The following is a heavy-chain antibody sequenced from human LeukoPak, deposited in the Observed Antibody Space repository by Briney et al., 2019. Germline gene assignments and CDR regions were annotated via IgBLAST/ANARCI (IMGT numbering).Heavy chain of an antibody. V-gene: IGHV3-43*02. CDR2: ISGHGVST. Sequence: GGSLRLSCVASGLPIAEFAMHWVRQAPGKGLEWVSLISGHGVSTFYADSVKGRFSISRDNSKNSLYLEMNSLRTEDAAMYYCAKESGKFDYWGQGTLVAVSS. CDR1: GLPIAEFA. J-gene: IGHJ4*02. CDR3: AKESGKFDY.